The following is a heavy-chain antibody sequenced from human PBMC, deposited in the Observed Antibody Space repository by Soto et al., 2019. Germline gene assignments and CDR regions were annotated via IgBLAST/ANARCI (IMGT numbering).Heavy chain of an antibody. CDR3: ARLMAIILTGPDYYYYGMDV. V-gene: IGHV2-70*01. CDR1: GFSLSTTGMC. CDR2: IDWDDDK. J-gene: IGHJ6*02. Sequence: SGPTLVNPTQTLTLTCIFSGFSLSTTGMCVSWIRQPPGKALQWLALIDWDDDKYYSTSLKTRLTISKDTSKNQVVLTMTNMDRVDTATYYCARLMAIILTGPDYYYYGMDVWGQGTTVTVSS. D-gene: IGHD3-9*01.